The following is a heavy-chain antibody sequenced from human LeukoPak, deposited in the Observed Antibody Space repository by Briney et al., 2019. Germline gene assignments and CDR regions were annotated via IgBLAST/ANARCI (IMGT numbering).Heavy chain of an antibody. J-gene: IGHJ5*02. D-gene: IGHD3-3*01. V-gene: IGHV4-59*01. Sequence: SETLSLTCTVSGGSISSYYWSWIRQPPGKGLEWIGYIYYSGSTNHNPSLKSRVTISVDTSKNQFSLKLSSVTAADTAVYYCARLTYYDLWSGYYRNWFDPWGQGTLVTVSS. CDR1: GGSISSYY. CDR2: IYYSGST. CDR3: ARLTYYDLWSGYYRNWFDP.